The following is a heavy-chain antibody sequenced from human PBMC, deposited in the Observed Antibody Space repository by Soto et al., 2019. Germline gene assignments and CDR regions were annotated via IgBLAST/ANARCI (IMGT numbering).Heavy chain of an antibody. CDR1: GFSLTTSGVA. CDR3: AHKRADCIGTDCYHWFDP. Sequence: QITLKESGPTLVKPTQTLTLTCTFSGFSLTTSGVAVGWIRQPPGKALEWLALIYWDDDERYSPSLKTRLTITKDPSKNQVFLTMTNMDPVDTATYYRAHKRADCIGTDCYHWFDPWGQGTLVTVAS. J-gene: IGHJ5*02. CDR2: IYWDDDE. V-gene: IGHV2-5*02. D-gene: IGHD2-2*01.